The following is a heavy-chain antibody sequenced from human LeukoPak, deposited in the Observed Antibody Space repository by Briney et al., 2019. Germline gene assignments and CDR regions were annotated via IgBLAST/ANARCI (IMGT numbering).Heavy chain of an antibody. CDR3: ARDRGGGLFDY. Sequence: SETLSLTCTVSGGSISSYYWSWIRQPPGKGLEWIGNIYYSGSTNYNPSLKSRVTISVDTSKNQFSLKLSSLTAADTAVYYCARDRGGGLFDYWGQGTLVTVSS. V-gene: IGHV4-59*01. D-gene: IGHD6-19*01. J-gene: IGHJ4*02. CDR2: IYYSGST. CDR1: GGSISSYY.